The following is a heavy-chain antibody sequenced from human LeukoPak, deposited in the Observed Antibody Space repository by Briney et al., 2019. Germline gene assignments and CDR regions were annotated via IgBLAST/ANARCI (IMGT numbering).Heavy chain of an antibody. CDR1: GFTFSSYG. J-gene: IGHJ6*03. Sequence: GGSLRLSCAASGFTFSSYGMSWVRQAPGKGLEWVSAISGSGGSTYYADSVKGRFTISRDNSKNTLYLQMNSLRAEDTAVYYCAKAPRVYYYYYMDVWGKGTTVTVSS. V-gene: IGHV3-23*01. CDR3: AKAPRVYYYYYMDV. CDR2: ISGSGGST.